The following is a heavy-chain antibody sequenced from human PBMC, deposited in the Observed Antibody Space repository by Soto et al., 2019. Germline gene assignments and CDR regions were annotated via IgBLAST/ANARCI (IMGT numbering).Heavy chain of an antibody. J-gene: IGHJ4*02. CDR3: ATDCGASGEQEYYFDY. CDR1: GFTFSSYG. Sequence: QVQLVESGGGVVQPGRSLRLSCAASGFTFSSYGMHWVRQAPGKGLEWVAVISYDGSNKYYADSVKGGFTISRDNSKNKLYLQLNSLRVEDKAVYYCATDCGASGEQEYYFDYWGQGTLVTVSS. CDR2: ISYDGSNK. V-gene: IGHV3-30*03. D-gene: IGHD2-21*01.